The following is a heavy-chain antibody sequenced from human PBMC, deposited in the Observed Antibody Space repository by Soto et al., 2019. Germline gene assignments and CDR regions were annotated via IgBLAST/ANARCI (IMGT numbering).Heavy chain of an antibody. J-gene: IGHJ4*02. D-gene: IGHD3-22*01. Sequence: PGGSLRLSCAASGFTFSSYAMSWVRQAPGKGLEWVSAISGSGVSTYYADSVKGRFTISRDNSKNTLYLQMNSLRAEDTAVYYCAKSPGMYYYDSSGYYQYDYWGQGTRVTVSS. V-gene: IGHV3-23*01. CDR3: AKSPGMYYYDSSGYYQYDY. CDR2: ISGSGVST. CDR1: GFTFSSYA.